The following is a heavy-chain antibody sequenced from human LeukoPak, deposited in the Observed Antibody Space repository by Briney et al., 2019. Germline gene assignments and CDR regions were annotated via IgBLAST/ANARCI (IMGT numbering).Heavy chain of an antibody. Sequence: SETLSLTCTVSGGSISSSYYYWGWIRQPPGKGLEWIGSIYYSGSTDYNPSLKSRVTMSVDTSKNQFSLKLSSVTAADTAVYYCARDLAVTSTYYYMDVWGKGTTVTVSS. CDR2: IYYSGST. V-gene: IGHV4-39*07. CDR1: GGSISSSYYY. CDR3: ARDLAVTSTYYYMDV. J-gene: IGHJ6*03. D-gene: IGHD2-21*02.